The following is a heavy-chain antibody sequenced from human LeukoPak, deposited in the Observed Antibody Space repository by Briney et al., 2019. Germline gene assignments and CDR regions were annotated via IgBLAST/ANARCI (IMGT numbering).Heavy chain of an antibody. CDR3: AKASYVSGRPLHTFDV. CDR1: GFTFAIHA. CDR2: ISGDGAST. Sequence: PGGSLRLSCAASGFTFAIHAMTWVRQAPGKGLEWVSGISGDGASTHYAESVKGQFTISRDNSQNTLFLQMNSLRVEDTAIYYCAKASYVSGRPLHTFDVWGQGTMVTVSS. J-gene: IGHJ3*01. D-gene: IGHD3-10*01. V-gene: IGHV3-23*01.